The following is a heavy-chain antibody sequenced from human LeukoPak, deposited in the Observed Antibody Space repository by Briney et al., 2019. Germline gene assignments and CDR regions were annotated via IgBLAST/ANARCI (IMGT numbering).Heavy chain of an antibody. V-gene: IGHV3-30*02. CDR3: ARDSTPGSSSWCFDY. CDR2: IRYDGRKE. J-gene: IGHJ4*02. CDR1: GFSFSTYG. Sequence: GGSLRVSCAASGFSFSTYGMHWVRQAPGKGLEWVAFIRYDGRKEYTSDSVKGRFTISRDNSKNTLYLQMNSLRAEDTAVYYCARDSTPGSSSWCFDYWGQGTLVTVSS. D-gene: IGHD6-13*01.